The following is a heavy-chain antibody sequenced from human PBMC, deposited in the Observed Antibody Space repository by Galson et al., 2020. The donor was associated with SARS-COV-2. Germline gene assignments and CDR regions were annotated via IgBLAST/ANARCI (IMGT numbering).Heavy chain of an antibody. V-gene: IGHV1-69*04. Sequence: SVKVSCKASGGTFSSYAISWVRQAPGQGLEWMGRIIPILGIANYAQKFQGRVTITADKSTSTAYMELSSLRSEDTAVYYCARFGHYYGSGSAHIRAFDIWGQGTMVTVSS. J-gene: IGHJ3*02. CDR2: IIPILGIA. CDR1: GGTFSSYA. D-gene: IGHD3-10*01. CDR3: ARFGHYYGSGSAHIRAFDI.